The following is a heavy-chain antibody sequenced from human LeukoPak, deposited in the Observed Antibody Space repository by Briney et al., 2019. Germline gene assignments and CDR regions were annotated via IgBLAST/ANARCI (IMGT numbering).Heavy chain of an antibody. D-gene: IGHD3-22*01. CDR1: GFTFSSYA. Sequence: GGSLRLSCAASGFTFSSYAMSWVRQAPGKGLEWVSVIYSGGSTYYADSVKGRFTISRDNSKNTLYLQMNSLRAEDTAVYYCARDYFDSSAYHHDAFDIWGQGTMVTVSS. CDR3: ARDYFDSSAYHHDAFDI. CDR2: IYSGGST. V-gene: IGHV3-53*01. J-gene: IGHJ3*02.